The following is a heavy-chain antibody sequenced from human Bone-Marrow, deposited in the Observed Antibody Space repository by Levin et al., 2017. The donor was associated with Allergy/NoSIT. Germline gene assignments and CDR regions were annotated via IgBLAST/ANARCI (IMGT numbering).Heavy chain of an antibody. Sequence: GGSLRLSCAASGFTFSSYAMHWVRQAPGKGLEWVAVISYDGSNKYYADSVKGRFTISRDNSKNTLYLQMNSLRAEDTAVYYCARDHRYSSGWPTSAYYYYGMDVWGQGTTVTVSS. CDR3: ARDHRYSSGWPTSAYYYYGMDV. CDR2: ISYDGSNK. D-gene: IGHD6-19*01. V-gene: IGHV3-30-3*01. CDR1: GFTFSSYA. J-gene: IGHJ6*02.